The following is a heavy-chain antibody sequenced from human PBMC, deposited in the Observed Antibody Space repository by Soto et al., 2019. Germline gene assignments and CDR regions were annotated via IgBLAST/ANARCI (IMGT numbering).Heavy chain of an antibody. CDR3: AKDGVTGNDDWFDP. Sequence: GGSLRLSCAASGFTFSSYAMSWVRQAPGKGLEWVSAISGSGGSTYYADSVSGRSTISRENSKNTLYLQMNSLRAEDTAVYYCAKDGVTGNDDWFDPWGQGTLVTVSS. CDR1: GFTFSSYA. CDR2: ISGSGGST. J-gene: IGHJ5*02. V-gene: IGHV3-23*01. D-gene: IGHD1-20*01.